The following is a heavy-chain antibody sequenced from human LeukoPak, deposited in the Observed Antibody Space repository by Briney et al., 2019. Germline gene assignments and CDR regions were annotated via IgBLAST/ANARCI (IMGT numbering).Heavy chain of an antibody. D-gene: IGHD3-3*01. CDR3: ATTRSNDFWSGYPDY. CDR1: GGSISSSSYY. J-gene: IGHJ4*02. V-gene: IGHV4-39*01. CDR2: IYYSGST. Sequence: SETLSLTCTVSGGSISSSSYYWGWIRQPPGKGLEWIGSIYYSGSTYYNPSLKSRVTISVDTSKNQFSLKLSSVTAADTAVYYCATTRSNDFWSGYPDYWGQGTLVTVSS.